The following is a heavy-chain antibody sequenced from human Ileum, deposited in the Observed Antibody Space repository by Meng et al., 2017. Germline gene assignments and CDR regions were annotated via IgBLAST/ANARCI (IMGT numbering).Heavy chain of an antibody. CDR1: GGSFSGYY. V-gene: IGHV4-34*01. CDR3: ARPAGYSSDWYKYFQH. J-gene: IGHJ1*01. CDR2: INHSGSS. D-gene: IGHD6-13*01. Sequence: QLQLQESGPGLVKPSETLSLTCAVYGGSFSGYYWSWVRQSPGKGLEWIAEINHSGSSNYNPSFQSRVTISVDSPRNQFSLKLSSVTAADTGVYYCARPAGYSSDWYKYFQHWGQGTLVTVSS.